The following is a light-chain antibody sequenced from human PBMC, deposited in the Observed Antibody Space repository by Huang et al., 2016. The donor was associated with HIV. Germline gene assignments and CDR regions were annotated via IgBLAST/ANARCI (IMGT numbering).Light chain of an antibody. CDR1: QSVYCSSTSKDY. CDR2: WAS. J-gene: IGKJ1*01. CDR3: QQYYSSPQT. Sequence: DIIMTQSPDSLAVSLGERATLNCRSSQSVYCSSTSKDYMAWFQQKPGQPPRLLLFWASTREAGVPDRFSGSGSGTHFTLTIANLEAEGAAIYYCQQYYSSPQTFGQGTRVEVK. V-gene: IGKV4-1*01.